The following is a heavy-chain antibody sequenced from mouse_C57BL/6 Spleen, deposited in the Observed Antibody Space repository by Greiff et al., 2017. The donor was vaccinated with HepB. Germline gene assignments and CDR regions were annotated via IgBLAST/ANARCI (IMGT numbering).Heavy chain of an antibody. CDR3: TPITTVVAPLFDY. CDR1: GYTFTDYE. Sequence: QVQLQQSGAELVRPGASVTLSCKASGYTFTDYEMHWVKQTPVHGLEWIGAIDPETGGTAYNQKFKGKAILTADKSSSTAYMELRSLTSEDSAVYYCTPITTVVAPLFDYWGQGTTLTVSS. V-gene: IGHV1-15*01. CDR2: IDPETGGT. J-gene: IGHJ2*01. D-gene: IGHD1-1*01.